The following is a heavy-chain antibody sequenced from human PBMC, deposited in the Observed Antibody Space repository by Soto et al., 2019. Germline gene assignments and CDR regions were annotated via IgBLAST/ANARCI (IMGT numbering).Heavy chain of an antibody. J-gene: IGHJ5*02. CDR2: INHSGST. D-gene: IGHD6-13*01. CDR3: ARVKGAIAAAPRWFDP. CDR1: GGSFSGYY. Sequence: SETLSLTCAVYGGSFSGYYWSWIRQPPGKGLEWIGEINHSGSTNYNPSLKSRVTISVDTSKNQFSLYLQMSSLRAEDTAVYYCARVKGAIAAAPRWFDPWGQGTLVTVSS. V-gene: IGHV4-34*01.